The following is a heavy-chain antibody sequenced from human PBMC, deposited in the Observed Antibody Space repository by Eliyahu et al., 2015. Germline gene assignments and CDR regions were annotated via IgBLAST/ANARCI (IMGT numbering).Heavy chain of an antibody. CDR2: MDPNSGGT. CDR1: GYTFTGYL. Sequence: QVQLLQSGAEVTKPGASVKISCKASGYTFTGYLXQGVRQAPGQGLEGMGWMDPNSGGTNYAQNFQGRVTMTRDTSIRTVYLEVTTLTSDDTAVYYCARDKFTGTENGDDYYYGMDVWGQGTTVIVSS. CDR3: ARDKFTGTENGDDYYYGMDV. J-gene: IGHJ6*02. V-gene: IGHV1-2*02. D-gene: IGHD1-1*01.